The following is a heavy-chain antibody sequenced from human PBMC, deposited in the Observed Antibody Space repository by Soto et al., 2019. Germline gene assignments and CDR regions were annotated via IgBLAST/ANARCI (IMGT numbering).Heavy chain of an antibody. V-gene: IGHV1-46*01. CDR1: GDTSTNYH. CDR2: ISPSGVTI. Sequence: ASVNVSWKASGDTSTNYHVHWARQAPGQGLEWMGIISPSGVTISYAQKFQGRLTMTRDTSTSTVYMELTTLRSEGMAVYYCAREGVSMFFFGYWGQGTLVTVSS. CDR3: AREGVSMFFFGY. D-gene: IGHD3-10*02. J-gene: IGHJ4*02.